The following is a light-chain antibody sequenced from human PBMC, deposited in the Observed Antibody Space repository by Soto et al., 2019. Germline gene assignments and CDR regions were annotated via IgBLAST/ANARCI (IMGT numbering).Light chain of an antibody. CDR1: QSVSSSY. CDR2: GAS. V-gene: IGKV3-20*01. J-gene: IGKJ5*01. CDR3: QHFGSSPPVT. Sequence: EMVLTQSPGTLSLSPGESATLSCRASQSVSSSYLAWYQQRPGLAPRLLVHGASRRATGIPDRFRGSGSGTEFIITISGLEPEDFAVYFCQHFGSSPPVTFGQGTRLEIK.